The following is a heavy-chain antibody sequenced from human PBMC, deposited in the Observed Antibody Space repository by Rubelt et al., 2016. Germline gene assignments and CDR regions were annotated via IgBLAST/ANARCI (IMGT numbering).Heavy chain of an antibody. J-gene: IGHJ6*02. Sequence: GKGLEWVSDISGSGLTTYYADSVKGRFTISRDNSKNTAYLQMNSLKTEDTALYYCTRLAYYGSGSRGVDGMDVWGQGTTVTVSS. CDR3: TRLAYYGSGSRGVDGMDV. CDR2: ISGSGLTT. D-gene: IGHD3-10*01. V-gene: IGHV3-23*01.